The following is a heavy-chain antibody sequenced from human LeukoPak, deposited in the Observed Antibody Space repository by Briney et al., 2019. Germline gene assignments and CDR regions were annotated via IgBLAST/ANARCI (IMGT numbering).Heavy chain of an antibody. CDR2: ISSSSYI. J-gene: IGHJ4*02. CDR1: GFTFSSYN. V-gene: IGHV3-21*01. Sequence: GGSLRLSCAASGFTFSSYNMNWVRQAPGKGLEWVSFISSSSYIYYADSVKGRFTISRDNAKNSLYLQMNSLRAEDTAVYYCAREGYWGQGTLVTVSS. CDR3: AREGY.